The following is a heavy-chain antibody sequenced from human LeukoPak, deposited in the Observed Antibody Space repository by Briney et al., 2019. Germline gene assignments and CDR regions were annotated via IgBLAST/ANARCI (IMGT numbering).Heavy chain of an antibody. CDR2: ISSNGGST. D-gene: IGHD3-3*01. CDR3: ARSYDFWSGYYLNWFDP. J-gene: IGHJ5*02. Sequence: PGGSLRLSCAASGFTFSIYAMHWVRQAPGKGLEYVSAISSNGGSTYYANSVKGRFTISRDNSKNTLYLQMGSLRAEDMAVYYCARSYDFWSGYYLNWFDPWGQGTLVTVSS. V-gene: IGHV3-64*01. CDR1: GFTFSIYA.